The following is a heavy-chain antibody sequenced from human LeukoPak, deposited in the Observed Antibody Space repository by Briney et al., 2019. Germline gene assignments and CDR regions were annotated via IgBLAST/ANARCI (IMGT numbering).Heavy chain of an antibody. CDR1: GFTFSAYW. D-gene: IGHD2-2*01. Sequence: GGSLRLSRAASGFTFSAYWMHWVRQAPGKGLVWVSRINTDGSSPTYAASVKGRFTISRDNAKNTLYLQMNSLRAEDTAVYYCARAPKQYQLPLNWGQGTLVTVSS. V-gene: IGHV3-74*01. CDR3: ARAPKQYQLPLN. J-gene: IGHJ4*02. CDR2: INTDGSSP.